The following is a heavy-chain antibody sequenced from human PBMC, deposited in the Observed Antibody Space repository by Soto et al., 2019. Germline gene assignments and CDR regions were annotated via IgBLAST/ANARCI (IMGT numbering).Heavy chain of an antibody. V-gene: IGHV1-69*13. CDR3: ARPEHSSSWRFYGMDV. Sequence: GASVKVSCKASGGTFSSYAISWVRQAPGQGLEWMGGIIPIFGTANYAQKFQGRVTITVDESTSTAYMELSSLRSEDTAVYYCARPEHSSSWRFYGMDVWGQGTTVTVSS. CDR1: GGTFSSYA. CDR2: IIPIFGTA. D-gene: IGHD6-13*01. J-gene: IGHJ6*02.